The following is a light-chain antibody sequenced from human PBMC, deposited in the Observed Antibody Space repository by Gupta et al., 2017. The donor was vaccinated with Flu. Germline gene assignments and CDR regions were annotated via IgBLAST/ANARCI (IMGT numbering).Light chain of an antibody. CDR2: KAS. CDR3: QQYNSYLLS. CDR1: QSISSW. Sequence: DIQMTQSPSTLSASVGDRVTITCRASQSISSWLAWYQQKPGKAPKLLIYKASSLESGVPSRFSGSGSGTEFTRTISSLQPDEFATYYCQQYNSYLLSFGGGTKVEIK. J-gene: IGKJ4*01. V-gene: IGKV1-5*03.